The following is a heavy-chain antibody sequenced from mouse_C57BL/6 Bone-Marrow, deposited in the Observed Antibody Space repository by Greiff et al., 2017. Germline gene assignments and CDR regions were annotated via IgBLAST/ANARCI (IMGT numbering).Heavy chain of an antibody. CDR3: ARLGGYDYEGYYFDY. V-gene: IGHV1-59*01. D-gene: IGHD2-4*01. CDR1: GYTFTRYW. Sequence: QVQLQQPGAELVRPGTSVKLSCKASGYTFTRYWMHWVKQRPGQGLEWIGVIDPSDSYTNYNQKFKGKATLTVDTSSSTAYMQLSSLTSEDSAVYYCARLGGYDYEGYYFDYWGQGTTLTVSS. CDR2: IDPSDSYT. J-gene: IGHJ2*01.